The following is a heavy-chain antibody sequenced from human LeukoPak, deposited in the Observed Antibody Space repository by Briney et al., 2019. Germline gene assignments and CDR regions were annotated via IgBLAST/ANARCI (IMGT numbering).Heavy chain of an antibody. CDR1: GGSISSYY. Sequence: SETLSLTCTVSGGSISSYYWSWLRLAPGKGLEWVGYISDSGSTNYNTPLESRITISLDTSKNQFSLKLTSLTAAGTAVYYCARATTTYYFASWGQGILVTVSS. J-gene: IGHJ4*02. V-gene: IGHV4-59*01. CDR3: ARATTTYYFAS. CDR2: ISDSGST. D-gene: IGHD4-11*01.